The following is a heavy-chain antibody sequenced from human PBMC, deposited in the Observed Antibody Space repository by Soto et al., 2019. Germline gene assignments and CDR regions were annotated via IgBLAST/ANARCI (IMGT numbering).Heavy chain of an antibody. V-gene: IGHV4-59*01. D-gene: IGHD2-15*01. CDR2: IYYSGST. CDR3: ARDREGFFCSGGSCYSGVYGMDV. Sequence: SETLSLTCTVSGGSISGYYWSWIRQPPGKGLEWIGYIYYSGSTNYNPSLKSRVTISVDTSKNQFSLKLSSVTAADTAVYYCARDREGFFCSGGSCYSGVYGMDVWGQGTTVTVSS. J-gene: IGHJ6*02. CDR1: GGSISGYY.